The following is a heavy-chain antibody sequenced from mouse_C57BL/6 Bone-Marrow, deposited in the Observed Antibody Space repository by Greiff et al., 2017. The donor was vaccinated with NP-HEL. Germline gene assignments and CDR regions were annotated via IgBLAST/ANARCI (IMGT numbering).Heavy chain of an antibody. J-gene: IGHJ2*01. CDR2: ISYDGSN. Sequence: VQLKESGPGLVKPSQSLSLTCSVTGYSITSVYYWNWIRQFPGNKLEWMGYISYDGSNNYNPSLKNRISITRDTSKNQFFLKLNSVTTEDTATYYCARGPGSSYDYWGQGTTLTVSS. V-gene: IGHV3-6*01. CDR1: GYSITSVYY. CDR3: ARGPGSSYDY. D-gene: IGHD1-1*01.